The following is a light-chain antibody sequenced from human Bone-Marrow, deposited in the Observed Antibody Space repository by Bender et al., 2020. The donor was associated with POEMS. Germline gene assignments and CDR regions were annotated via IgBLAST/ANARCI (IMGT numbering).Light chain of an antibody. CDR2: EGT. V-gene: IGLV1-40*01. J-gene: IGLJ3*02. Sequence: QSVLTQPPSVSGAPGQRVTISCTGSSSNTGSGYDINWYQQHPGKAPKLMIYEGTKRPSGVPDRFSASTSGTSASLAISGLQAEDEADYYCQSYDNSLGGWVFGGGTKLTVL. CDR1: SSNTGSGYD. CDR3: QSYDNSLGGWV.